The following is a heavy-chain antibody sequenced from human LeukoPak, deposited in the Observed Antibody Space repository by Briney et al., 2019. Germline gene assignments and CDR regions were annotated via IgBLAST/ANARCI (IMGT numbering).Heavy chain of an antibody. D-gene: IGHD3-10*01. CDR1: GGSISSSY. CDR2: IYSSGST. V-gene: IGHV4-4*07. Sequence: KPSETLSLTCSVSGGSISSSYWSWIRQPAGKGLEWIGRIYSSGSTNYNPSLKSRVTMSVDTSKNQFSLKLSSVTAADTAVYYCARVGEGITMVRGVIISWFDPWGQGTLVTVSS. J-gene: IGHJ5*02. CDR3: ARVGEGITMVRGVIISWFDP.